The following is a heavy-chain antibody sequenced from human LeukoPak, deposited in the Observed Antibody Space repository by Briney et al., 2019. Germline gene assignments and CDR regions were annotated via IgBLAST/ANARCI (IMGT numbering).Heavy chain of an antibody. Sequence: PGGSLRLSCTASGFTFSDYWMTWVRQAPGKGPEWVANIKQDGSQRCYVGSVRGRFTISRDNAKNSLFLQMNGLRAEDTAVYYCARRGGSSSRRSPIDYWGQGTLVTVSS. CDR3: ARRGGSSSRRSPIDY. J-gene: IGHJ4*02. CDR1: GFTFSDYW. D-gene: IGHD6-6*01. CDR2: IKQDGSQR. V-gene: IGHV3-7*01.